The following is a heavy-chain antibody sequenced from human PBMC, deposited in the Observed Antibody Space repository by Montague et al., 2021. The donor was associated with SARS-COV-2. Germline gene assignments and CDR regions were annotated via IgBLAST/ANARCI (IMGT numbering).Heavy chain of an antibody. Sequence: SETLSLTCAVYGGSFSGYYWSWIRQPPGKGLEWIGEINHSGSTNYNPSLKSRVTISVDTSKNQFSLKLSSVTAADTAVYYCARSGWEQVVRARYCNYYGMDVWGQGTTVTVSS. V-gene: IGHV4-34*01. D-gene: IGHD6-6*01. J-gene: IGHJ6*02. CDR1: GGSFSGYY. CDR3: ARSGWEQVVRARYCNYYGMDV. CDR2: INHSGST.